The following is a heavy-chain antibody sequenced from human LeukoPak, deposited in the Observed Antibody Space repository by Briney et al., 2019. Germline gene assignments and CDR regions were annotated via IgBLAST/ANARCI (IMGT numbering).Heavy chain of an antibody. J-gene: IGHJ4*02. Sequence: GGSLRLSCAASGFTFSSYAMSWVRQAPGKGLEWVSAISGSGGSTYYADSVKGRFTISRDNSKNTLYLQMNSLRAVDTAVYYCAKDSHRRYCSGGSCYSSFDYWGQGTLVTVSS. D-gene: IGHD2-15*01. CDR3: AKDSHRRYCSGGSCYSSFDY. CDR2: ISGSGGST. V-gene: IGHV3-23*01. CDR1: GFTFSSYA.